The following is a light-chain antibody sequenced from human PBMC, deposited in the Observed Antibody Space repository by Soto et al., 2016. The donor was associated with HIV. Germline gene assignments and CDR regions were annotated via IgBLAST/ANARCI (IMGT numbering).Light chain of an antibody. J-gene: IGKJ1*01. CDR3: QQYQTEEGT. V-gene: IGKV1-5*03. CDR2: KAS. Sequence: DIQMTQSPSTLSASVGDRVSITCRASGSINNWLAWYQQKPGKAPKLLICKASSLESGVPSRFSGSGSGTEFTLTISSLQPDDFATYYCQQYQTEEGTFGQGTTVGNQT. CDR1: GSINNW.